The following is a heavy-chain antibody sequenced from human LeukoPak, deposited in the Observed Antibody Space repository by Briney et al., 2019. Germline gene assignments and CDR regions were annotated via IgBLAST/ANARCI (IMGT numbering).Heavy chain of an antibody. CDR1: GFTFSSYE. D-gene: IGHD4-23*01. V-gene: IGHV3-48*03. CDR2: ISSSGSTI. J-gene: IGHJ4*02. CDR3: ARDFGRWYFDY. Sequence: GGSLRLSCAASGFTFSSYEMNWVRQAPGKGLEWVSYISSSGSTIYYADSVKGRFTISRDNAKNSLYLQMNSLRAEDTAVYYCARDFGRWYFDYWGQGTLVTVSS.